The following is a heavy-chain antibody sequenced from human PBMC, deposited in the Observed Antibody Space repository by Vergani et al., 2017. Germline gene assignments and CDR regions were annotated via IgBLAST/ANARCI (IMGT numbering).Heavy chain of an antibody. CDR3: AKDHIVGATSEYYYYYGMDV. D-gene: IGHD1-26*01. V-gene: IGHV3-23*01. Sequence: EVQLLESGGGLVQPGGSLRLSCAASGFTFSSYAMSWVRQAPGKGLEWVSAISGSGGSTYYADSVKGRFTNSRDNSKNTLYLQMNSLRAEDTAVYYCAKDHIVGATSEYYYYYGMDVWGQGTTVTVSS. CDR2: ISGSGGST. CDR1: GFTFSSYA. J-gene: IGHJ6*02.